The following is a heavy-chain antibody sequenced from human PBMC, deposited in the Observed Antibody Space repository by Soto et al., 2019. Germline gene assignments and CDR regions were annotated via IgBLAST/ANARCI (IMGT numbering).Heavy chain of an antibody. V-gene: IGHV3-33*01. CDR3: AREKAVAGSPFDY. D-gene: IGHD6-19*01. CDR1: GFTFSSYG. J-gene: IGHJ4*02. CDR2: IWYDGSNK. Sequence: GGSLRLSCAASGFTFSSYGMHWVRQAPGKGLEWVAVIWYDGSNKYYADSVKGRFTISRDNSKNTLYLQMNSLRAEDTAVYYCAREKAVAGSPFDYWGQGTLVTVSS.